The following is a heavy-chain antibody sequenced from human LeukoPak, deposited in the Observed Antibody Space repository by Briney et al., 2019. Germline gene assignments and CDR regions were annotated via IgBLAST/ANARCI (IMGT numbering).Heavy chain of an antibody. CDR2: ISAYNGNT. D-gene: IGHD3-10*01. V-gene: IGHV1-18*01. CDR1: GYTFTSYG. J-gene: IGHJ5*02. CDR3: ARDGHPVLLWFGELRKNWFDP. Sequence: ASVKVSCKASGYTFTSYGISWVRQAPGQGLEWMGWISAYNGNTNYAQKLQGRVTMTTDTSTSTAYMELRSLRSDDTAVYYCARDGHPVLLWFGELRKNWFDPWGQGTLVTVSS.